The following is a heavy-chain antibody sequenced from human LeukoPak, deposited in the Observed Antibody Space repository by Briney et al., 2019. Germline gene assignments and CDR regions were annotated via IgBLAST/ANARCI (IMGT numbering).Heavy chain of an antibody. CDR2: SGGST. J-gene: IGHJ3*02. Sequence: PGGSLRLSCAASGFTVSSNYMYSGGSTFYADSVKGRFTISRDNSKNTLYLQMNSLRAEDTAVYYCARGGSYLSAFDIWGQGTMVTVSS. D-gene: IGHD1-26*01. CDR1: GFTVSSNY. CDR3: ARGGSYLSAFDI. V-gene: IGHV3-53*01.